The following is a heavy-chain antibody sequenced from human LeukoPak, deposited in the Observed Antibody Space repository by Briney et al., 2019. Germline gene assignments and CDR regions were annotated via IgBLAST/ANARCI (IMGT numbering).Heavy chain of an antibody. J-gene: IGHJ4*02. D-gene: IGHD3-9*01. CDR3: ATSHTSRYFDWLLLGY. Sequence: ASVKVSCKASGYTFTSYDINWVRQAPGQGLEWMGWINPSSGGTSYAQKFQGRVTMTRDTSISTAYMELSRLRSDDTAVYYCATSHTSRYFDWLLLGYWGQGTLVTVSS. V-gene: IGHV1-2*02. CDR1: GYTFTSYD. CDR2: INPSSGGT.